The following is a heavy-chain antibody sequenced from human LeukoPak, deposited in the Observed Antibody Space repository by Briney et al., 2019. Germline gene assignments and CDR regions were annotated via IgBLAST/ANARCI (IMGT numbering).Heavy chain of an antibody. CDR1: GFSFSSYW. V-gene: IGHV3-7*03. J-gene: IGHJ4*02. Sequence: GGSLRLSCAASGFSFSSYWLNWVRQAPGKGLEWVANIKQDGSEKYYVDSVKGRFTISRDNAKNSLYLQMNSLRAEDTAVYYCASGGYSFFYWGQGTLVTVSS. CDR2: IKQDGSEK. D-gene: IGHD5-18*01. CDR3: ASGGYSFFY.